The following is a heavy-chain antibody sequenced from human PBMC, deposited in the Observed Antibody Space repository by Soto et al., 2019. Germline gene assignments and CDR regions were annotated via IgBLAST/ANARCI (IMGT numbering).Heavy chain of an antibody. J-gene: IGHJ5*02. CDR3: ARDNGIAGSFDP. V-gene: IGHV3-48*02. Sequence: EMQLVESGGGLVQPGGSLRLSCAASGFTFSTYSMNWVRQAPGKGLEWVSYITSSSTTIFYADFVKGRFTISRDNAKNSLYLQMNSLGDEDTSVYYCARDNGIAGSFDPWGQGTLVTVSS. CDR1: GFTFSTYS. D-gene: IGHD6-13*01. CDR2: ITSSSTTI.